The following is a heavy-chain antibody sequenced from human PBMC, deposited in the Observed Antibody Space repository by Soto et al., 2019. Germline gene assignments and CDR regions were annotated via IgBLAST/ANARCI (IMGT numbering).Heavy chain of an antibody. V-gene: IGHV4-39*01. J-gene: IGHJ4*02. Sequence: PSETLSLTCTVSGGSISSSSYYWGWIRQPPGKGLEWIGSIYYSGSTYYNPSLKSRVTISVDTSKNQFSLKLSSVTAADTAVYYCARSPRITIFGVVIPPPFDYWGQGTLVTVSS. CDR2: IYYSGST. D-gene: IGHD3-3*01. CDR1: GGSISSSSYY. CDR3: ARSPRITIFGVVIPPPFDY.